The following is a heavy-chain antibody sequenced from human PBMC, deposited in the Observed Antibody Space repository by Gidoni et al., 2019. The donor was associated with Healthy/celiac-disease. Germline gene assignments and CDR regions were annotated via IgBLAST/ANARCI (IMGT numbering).Heavy chain of an antibody. Sequence: VQLLESGGGLVQPGGSLRLSCAAPGFPSRSYAMSWVRQAPGKGLEWVSAISGSGGSTYYADSVKGRLTISRDNSKNTLYLQMNSLRAEDTAVYYCAKDLFSLVVTATLDYWGQGTLVTVSS. D-gene: IGHD2-21*02. J-gene: IGHJ4*02. CDR1: GFPSRSYA. CDR3: AKDLFSLVVTATLDY. V-gene: IGHV3-23*01. CDR2: ISGSGGST.